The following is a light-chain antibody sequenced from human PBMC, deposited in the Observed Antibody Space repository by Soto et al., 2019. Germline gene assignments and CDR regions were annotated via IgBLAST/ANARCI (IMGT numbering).Light chain of an antibody. V-gene: IGLV4-69*01. J-gene: IGLJ2*01. CDR1: SGHSRYA. CDR2: LNSDGSH. CDR3: QTWGTDIVV. Sequence: QPVLTQSPSASASLGASVKLTCTLSSGHSRYAIAWHQQQPEKGPRYLMKLNSDGSHSKGDGIPDRFSGSSSGAERYLTISSLQSEDEADYYCQTWGTDIVVFGGGTKLTVL.